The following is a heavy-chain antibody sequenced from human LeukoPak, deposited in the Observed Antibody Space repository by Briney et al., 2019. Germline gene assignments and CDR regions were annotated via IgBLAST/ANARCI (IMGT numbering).Heavy chain of an antibody. Sequence: GGSLRLSCAASGLTLSTHWVHWVRQVPGKGLVWVSRIKSDGRSTEYADSVKGRFTISRDNAKNSLYLQMNSLRDEDTAVYYCARDRALRHSSSPFDYWGQGTLVTVSS. V-gene: IGHV3-74*01. CDR2: IKSDGRST. D-gene: IGHD6-13*01. CDR3: ARDRALRHSSSPFDY. CDR1: GLTLSTHW. J-gene: IGHJ4*02.